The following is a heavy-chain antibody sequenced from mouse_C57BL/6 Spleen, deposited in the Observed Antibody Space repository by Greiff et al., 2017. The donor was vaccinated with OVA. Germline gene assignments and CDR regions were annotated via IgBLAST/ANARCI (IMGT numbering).Heavy chain of an antibody. CDR1: GFTFSDYY. CDR3: ARGGIYYGSSYEGNYFDY. V-gene: IGHV5-16*01. CDR2: INYDGSST. J-gene: IGHJ2*01. D-gene: IGHD1-1*01. Sequence: EVKVVESEGGLVQPGSSMKLSCTASGFTFSDYYMAWVRQVPEKGLEWVANINYDGSSTYYLDSLKSRFIISRDNAKNILYLQMRSLKSEDTATYYCARGGIYYGSSYEGNYFDYWGQGTTLTVSS.